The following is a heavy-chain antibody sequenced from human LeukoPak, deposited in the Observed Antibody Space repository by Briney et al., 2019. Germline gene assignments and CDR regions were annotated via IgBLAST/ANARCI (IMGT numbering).Heavy chain of an antibody. CDR1: GYTFTSYY. Sequence: GASVKVSCKASGYTFTSYYMHWVRQAPGQGLEWMGIINPSGGSTSYAQRFQGRVTMTRDTSTSTVYMELSSLRSEDTAVYYCARVAIQDAFDIWGQGTMVTVSS. V-gene: IGHV1-46*01. J-gene: IGHJ3*02. CDR2: INPSGGST. CDR3: ARVAIQDAFDI.